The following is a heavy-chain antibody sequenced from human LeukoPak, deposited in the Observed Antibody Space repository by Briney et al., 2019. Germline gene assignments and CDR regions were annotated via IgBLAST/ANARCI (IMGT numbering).Heavy chain of an antibody. V-gene: IGHV1-2*02. Sequence: RASVKVSCKASGYTFTDYYIHWVRQAPGQGLEWMGWMNPNSGGTWFAQKFQGRVTMSRDTSITTAYMELSRLRSDDTAMYFCAREAYLEARPQTWFDPWGQGTLVTVSS. J-gene: IGHJ5*02. CDR1: GYTFTDYY. CDR3: AREAYLEARPQTWFDP. D-gene: IGHD6-6*01. CDR2: MNPNSGGT.